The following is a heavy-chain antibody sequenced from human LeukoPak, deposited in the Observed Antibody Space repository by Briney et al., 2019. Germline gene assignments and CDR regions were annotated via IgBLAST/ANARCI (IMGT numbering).Heavy chain of an antibody. J-gene: IGHJ4*02. D-gene: IGHD6-19*01. CDR3: ARDQGVRQQWLAFDY. CDR1: GFTFSNYW. CDR2: ISYDGSNK. Sequence: GGSLRPSCAASGFTFSNYWMNWVRQAPGKGLEWVAVISYDGSNKYYAGSVKGRFTISRDNSKNTLYLQMNSLRAEDTAVYYCARDQGVRQQWLAFDYWGQGTLVTVSS. V-gene: IGHV3-30*03.